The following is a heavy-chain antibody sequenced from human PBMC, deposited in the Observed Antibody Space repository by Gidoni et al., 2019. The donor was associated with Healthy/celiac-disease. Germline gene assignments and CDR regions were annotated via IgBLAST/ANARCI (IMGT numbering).Heavy chain of an antibody. CDR1: GGSISGYY. CDR2: VYTSGST. V-gene: IGHV4-4*07. J-gene: IGHJ5*02. Sequence: QVQLQESGPGLVKPSETLSLPCTVSGGSISGYYWSWVRQPAGKGLEGIGRVYTSGSTSYNPALKSRLTMSVDTSKNQFSLKLSSVTAADTAVYYCARDPGYPWGQGTLVTVSS. CDR3: ARDPGYP.